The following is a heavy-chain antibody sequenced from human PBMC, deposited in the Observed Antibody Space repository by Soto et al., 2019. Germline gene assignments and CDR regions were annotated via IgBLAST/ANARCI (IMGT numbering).Heavy chain of an antibody. J-gene: IGHJ5*02. CDR1: GYTFTSYG. D-gene: IGHD6-13*01. Sequence: XSVKVACKASGYTFTSYGISWVRQAPGQGLEWMGWISAYNGNTKYAQKLQGRVTMTTGTSTSTAYMELRSLRSDDTAVYYCARGGRAAAGTDWFDHWGQGSLVTVSS. V-gene: IGHV1-18*01. CDR2: ISAYNGNT. CDR3: ARGGRAAAGTDWFDH.